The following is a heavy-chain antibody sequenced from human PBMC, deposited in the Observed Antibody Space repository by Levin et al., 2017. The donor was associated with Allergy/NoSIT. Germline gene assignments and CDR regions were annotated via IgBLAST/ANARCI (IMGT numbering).Heavy chain of an antibody. Sequence: GGSLRLSCAASGFTFSSYWMHWVRQAPGKGLVWVSRVNSDGIGTAYADSVKGRLTISRDNAKDTLYLQINRLRPEDTAVYYCARAYSGYDLDYWGQGTLVTVSS. D-gene: IGHD5-12*01. CDR1: GFTFSSYW. V-gene: IGHV3-74*01. CDR2: VNSDGIGT. CDR3: ARAYSGYDLDY. J-gene: IGHJ4*02.